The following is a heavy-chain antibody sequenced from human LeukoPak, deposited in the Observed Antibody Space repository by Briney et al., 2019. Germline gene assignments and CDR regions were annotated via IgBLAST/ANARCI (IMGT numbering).Heavy chain of an antibody. D-gene: IGHD3-22*01. CDR2: IYSGGST. V-gene: IGHV3-53*01. CDR3: AREGYYYDSSGRFDY. CDR1: GFTVSSNY. J-gene: IGHJ4*02. Sequence: PGGSLRLSCAASGFTVSSNYMSWVRQAPGKGLGWVSVIYSGGSTYYADSVKGRFTISRDNSKNTLYPQMNSLRAEDTAVYYCAREGYYYDSSGRFDYWGQGTLVTVSS.